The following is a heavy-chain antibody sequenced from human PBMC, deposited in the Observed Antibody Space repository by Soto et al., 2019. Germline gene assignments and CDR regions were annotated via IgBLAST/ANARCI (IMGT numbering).Heavy chain of an antibody. V-gene: IGHV3-23*01. CDR3: AKDVTMIVVVILDY. Sequence: GGSLRLSCASSGFPFSSYAMSWVRQAPGKGLEWVSAISGSGGSTYYADSVKGRFTISRDNSKNTLYLQMNSLRAEDTAVYYCAKDVTMIVVVILDYWGQGTLVTVSS. CDR2: ISGSGGST. D-gene: IGHD3-22*01. J-gene: IGHJ4*02. CDR1: GFPFSSYA.